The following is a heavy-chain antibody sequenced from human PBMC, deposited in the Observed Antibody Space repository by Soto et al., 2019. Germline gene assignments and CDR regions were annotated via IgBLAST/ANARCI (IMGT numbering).Heavy chain of an antibody. CDR2: IYSRGTT. CDR3: ANGRISRGMDV. CDR1: GGTISSYY. J-gene: IGHJ6*02. V-gene: IGHV4-59*12. Sequence: PSETLSLTCSVSGGTISSYYWSWIRQPPGKGLEWIGYIYSRGTTSYNPSLKSRATILVDTSKNQFSLRLTSVTATDTAVYYCANGRISRGMDVWGQGTTVTVSS.